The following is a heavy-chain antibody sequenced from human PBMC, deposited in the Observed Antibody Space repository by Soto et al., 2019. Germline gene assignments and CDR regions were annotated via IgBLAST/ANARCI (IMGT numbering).Heavy chain of an antibody. D-gene: IGHD2-15*01. CDR2: IIPIFGTA. V-gene: IGHV1-69*06. CDR1: GGTFSSYA. J-gene: IGHJ4*02. CDR3: ASLVRRYCSGGSCYPIDY. Sequence: QVQLVQSGAEVKKPGSSVKVSCKASGGTFSSYAISWVRQAPGQGLEWMGGIIPIFGTANYAQKFQGRVTITADTSTSTAYIELSSLRSEDTAVYYCASLVRRYCSGGSCYPIDYWGQGTLVTVSS.